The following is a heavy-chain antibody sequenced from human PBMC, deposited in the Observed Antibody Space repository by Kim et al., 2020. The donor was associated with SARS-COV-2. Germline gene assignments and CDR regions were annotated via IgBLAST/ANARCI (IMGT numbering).Heavy chain of an antibody. J-gene: IGHJ4*02. Sequence: GGSLRLSCVTSGFTFTDYYMSWIRQAPGKGLECISYISPSGHDIKYVDSVKGRFTISRDNAKNSMYLQMNSLTGEDTSVYYCSTTARHFVSWGPGTLVTV. CDR3: STTARHFVS. CDR1: GFTFTDYY. CDR2: ISPSGHDI. V-gene: IGHV3-11*06.